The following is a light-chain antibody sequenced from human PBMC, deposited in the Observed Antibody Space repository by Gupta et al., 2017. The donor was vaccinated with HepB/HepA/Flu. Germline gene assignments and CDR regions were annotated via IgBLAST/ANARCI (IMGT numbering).Light chain of an antibody. CDR1: QGIGND. V-gene: IGKV1-17*01. CDR2: AEA. CDR3: LQNNTYPRT. Sequence: DIQMTPSPSSLSASVGDRVIITCRARQGIGNDLSWYQQKPGKAPKRLIYAEASLESGGPARVSCSRSGTEFTLTITSLQPEDFATYYCLQNNTYPRTFGQGTKVEIK. J-gene: IGKJ1*01.